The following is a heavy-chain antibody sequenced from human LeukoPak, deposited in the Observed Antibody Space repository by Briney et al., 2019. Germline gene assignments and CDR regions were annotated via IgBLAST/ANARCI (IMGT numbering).Heavy chain of an antibody. CDR1: GFTFSSYW. Sequence: GGSLRLSCAASGFTFSSYWMSWVRQAPGKGLEWVAFIRYDGSNKYYADSVKGRFTISRDNSKNTLYLQMNSLRAEDTAVYYCAKDTVARSYFDYWGQGTLVTVSS. J-gene: IGHJ4*02. V-gene: IGHV3-30*02. CDR3: AKDTVARSYFDY. D-gene: IGHD4-23*01. CDR2: IRYDGSNK.